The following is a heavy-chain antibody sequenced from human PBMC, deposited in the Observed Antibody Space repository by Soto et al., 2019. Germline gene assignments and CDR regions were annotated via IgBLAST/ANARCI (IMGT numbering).Heavy chain of an antibody. J-gene: IGHJ6*02. Sequence: SETLSLTCAVYGGSFSGYYWSWIRQPPGKGLEWIGEINHSGSTNYNPSLKSRVTISVDTSKNQFSLKLSSVTAADTAVYYCARLRRGYCSSTSCYYYYGMDVWGQGTTVTVSS. CDR2: INHSGST. D-gene: IGHD2-2*01. CDR3: ARLRRGYCSSTSCYYYYGMDV. CDR1: GGSFSGYY. V-gene: IGHV4-34*01.